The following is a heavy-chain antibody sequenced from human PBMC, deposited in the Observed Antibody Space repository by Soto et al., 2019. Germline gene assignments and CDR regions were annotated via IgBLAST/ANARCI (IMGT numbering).Heavy chain of an antibody. CDR1: GFTFDDYA. V-gene: IGHV3-9*01. D-gene: IGHD2-8*01. J-gene: IGHJ4*02. Sequence: EVQLVESGGGLVQPGGSLRLSCAASGFTFDDYAMHWVRQAPGKGLEWVSGISWHSGSVGYADSVKGRITISRDNAKNSLYLQMNSLRAEDTALYYCAKAHLAYVSTPYFDYWGQRTLVTVSS. CDR2: ISWHSGSV. CDR3: AKAHLAYVSTPYFDY.